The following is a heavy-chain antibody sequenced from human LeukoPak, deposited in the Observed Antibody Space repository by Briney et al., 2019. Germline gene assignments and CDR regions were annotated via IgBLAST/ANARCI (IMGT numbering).Heavy chain of an antibody. Sequence: GGSLRLSCAASGFTFSSYAMHWVRQAPGKGLEYVSAISSNGGSTYYANSVKGRFTISRDNSKNTLYLQMGSLRAEDMAVYYCARDGPEGITLWIRRGYYYGMDVWGQGTTVTVSS. CDR1: GFTFSSYA. J-gene: IGHJ6*02. CDR2: ISSNGGST. CDR3: ARDGPEGITLWIRRGYYYGMDV. V-gene: IGHV3-64*01. D-gene: IGHD3-9*01.